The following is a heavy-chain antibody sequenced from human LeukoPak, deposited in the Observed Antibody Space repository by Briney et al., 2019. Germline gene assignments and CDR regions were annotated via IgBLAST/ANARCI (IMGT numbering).Heavy chain of an antibody. D-gene: IGHD6-13*01. J-gene: IGHJ4*02. CDR1: GGTFSSYA. CDR2: IIPILGIA. CDR3: ARDPSIAAIGIDY. V-gene: IGHV1-69*04. Sequence: SVKVSCKASGGTFSSYAISWVRQAPGQGLEWMGRIIPILGIANYAQKFQGRVTITADKSTSTAYMELSSLRSDDTAVYYCARDPSIAAIGIDYWGQGTLVTVSS.